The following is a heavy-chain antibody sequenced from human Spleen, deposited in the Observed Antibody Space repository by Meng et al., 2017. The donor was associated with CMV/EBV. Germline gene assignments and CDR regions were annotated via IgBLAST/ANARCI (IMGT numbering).Heavy chain of an antibody. CDR3: ATSHYCTSTSCYNFDY. CDR2: IKQDGSEK. Sequence: GGSLRLSCAASGFTFSNSWMSWVRQAPGKGLEWVANIKQDGSEKYYVDSVKGRFTISRDNAKNSLFLLMNSLRVEDTAVYYCATSHYCTSTSCYNFDYWGQGTLVTVSS. J-gene: IGHJ4*02. V-gene: IGHV3-7*01. CDR1: GFTFSNSW. D-gene: IGHD2-2*01.